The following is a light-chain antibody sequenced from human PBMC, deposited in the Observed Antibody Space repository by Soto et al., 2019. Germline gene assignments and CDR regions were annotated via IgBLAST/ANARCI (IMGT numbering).Light chain of an antibody. V-gene: IGLV1-40*01. Sequence: QSVLTQPPSVSGAPGQRVTISCTGSSANIGAAYNVDWYQQLPGTAPKLLIYGNNNRPSGVPDRFSGSKSGTSASLAISGLRSEDEADYYCLSYAGTAYVFGTGTKSPS. J-gene: IGLJ1*01. CDR3: LSYAGTAYV. CDR2: GNN. CDR1: SANIGAAYN.